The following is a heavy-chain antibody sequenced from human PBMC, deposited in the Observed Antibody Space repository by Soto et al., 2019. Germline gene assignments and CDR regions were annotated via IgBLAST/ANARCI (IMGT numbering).Heavy chain of an antibody. CDR1: GGTFSSYT. J-gene: IGHJ3*02. CDR2: IIPILGIA. V-gene: IGHV1-69*02. D-gene: IGHD3-16*01. CDR3: GGAGGEHHDAFDI. Sequence: QVQLVQSGAEVKKPGSSVKVSCKASGGTFSSYTISWVRQAPGQGLEWMGRIIPILGIANYAQKFQGRVTITADKSTSTAYMELSSLRSEDTAVYYCGGAGGEHHDAFDIWGQGTMVTASS.